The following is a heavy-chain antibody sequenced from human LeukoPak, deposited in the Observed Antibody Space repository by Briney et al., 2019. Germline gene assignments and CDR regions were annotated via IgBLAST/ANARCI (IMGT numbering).Heavy chain of an antibody. V-gene: IGHV4-4*07. D-gene: IGHD1-26*01. Sequence: SETLSFTCTVSGGSINTYYWSWIRQPAGKGLEWIGRIYFSGSPNYNPSLKSRVILSVDTTKNQFSLKLTSVTAADTALYYCARSWYNGNYHGAFNMWDEGTMVTVTS. CDR1: GGSINTYY. CDR2: IYFSGSP. J-gene: IGHJ3*02. CDR3: ARSWYNGNYHGAFNM.